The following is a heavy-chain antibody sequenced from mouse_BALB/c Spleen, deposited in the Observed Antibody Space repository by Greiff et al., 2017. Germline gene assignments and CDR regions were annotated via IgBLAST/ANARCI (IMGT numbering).Heavy chain of an antibody. Sequence: EVKVVESGGGLVQPGGSLKLSCAAPGFTFSSYGMSWVRQTPDKRLELVATINSNGGRTSYPDSVKGRFTISRDNAKNTLYLQMSSLKSEDTAMYYCARDYYGYGFAYWGQGTLVTVSA. CDR1: GFTFSSYG. CDR3: ARDYYGYGFAY. J-gene: IGHJ3*01. V-gene: IGHV5-6-3*01. CDR2: INSNGGRT. D-gene: IGHD1-2*01.